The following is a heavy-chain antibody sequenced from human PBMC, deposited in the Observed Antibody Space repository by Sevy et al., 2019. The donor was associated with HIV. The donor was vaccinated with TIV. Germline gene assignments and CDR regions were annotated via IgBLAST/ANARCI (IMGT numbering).Heavy chain of an antibody. V-gene: IGHV3-7*01. J-gene: IGHJ4*02. CDR2: MKEDGSDK. CDR1: GFTFSVYW. CDR3: VREGVGGYSYSLDC. D-gene: IGHD5-18*01. Sequence: GGSLRLSCAASGFTFSVYWMSWVRQAPGKGLEWVATMKEDGSDKDYVDSVKGRFTISRDNAKNSLYLQMNSLRAKDTAVYYGVREGVGGYSYSLDCWGQGTLVTVSS.